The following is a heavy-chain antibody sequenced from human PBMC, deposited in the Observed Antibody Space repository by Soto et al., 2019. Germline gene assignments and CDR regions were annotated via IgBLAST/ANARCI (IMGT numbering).Heavy chain of an antibody. V-gene: IGHV1-2*04. CDR1: GYTFTGYY. CDR3: ARRAVAGTGGAFDI. D-gene: IGHD6-19*01. J-gene: IGHJ3*02. Sequence: QVQLVQSGAEVKKPGASVKVSCKASGYTFTGYYMHWVRQAPGQGLEWMGWINPNSGGTNYAQKFQGWVTMTRDTSISTAYMELRRLRSDDTAVYYCARRAVAGTGGAFDIWGQGTMVTVSS. CDR2: INPNSGGT.